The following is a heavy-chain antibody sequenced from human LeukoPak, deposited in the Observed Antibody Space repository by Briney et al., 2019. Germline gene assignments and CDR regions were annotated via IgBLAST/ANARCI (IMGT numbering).Heavy chain of an antibody. Sequence: SETLSLTCTVSGGSISSSSYYWGWIRRPPGEGLEWIASIYYSGSIYYNPSRKSRVTISVYTSKNQFALKQSSVTAAGTALYYCARRRDIVATIGFDYWGQGTLVTVSS. D-gene: IGHD5-12*01. CDR1: GGSISSSSYY. CDR2: IYYSGSI. V-gene: IGHV4-39*01. J-gene: IGHJ4*02. CDR3: ARRRDIVATIGFDY.